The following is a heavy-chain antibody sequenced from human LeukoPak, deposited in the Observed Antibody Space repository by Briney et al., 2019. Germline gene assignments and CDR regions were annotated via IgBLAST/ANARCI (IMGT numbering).Heavy chain of an antibody. D-gene: IGHD3-16*01. CDR2: IYTSGST. CDR3: ARDHTFMGYDYVWRRYFDY. J-gene: IGHJ4*02. CDR1: GGSISSGSYY. V-gene: IGHV4-61*02. Sequence: SETLSLTCTVSGGSISSGSYYWSWIRQPAGKGLEWIGRIYTSGSTNYNPSLKSRVTISVDTSKNQFSLKLSSVTAADTAVYYCARDHTFMGYDYVWRRYFDYWGQGTLVTVSS.